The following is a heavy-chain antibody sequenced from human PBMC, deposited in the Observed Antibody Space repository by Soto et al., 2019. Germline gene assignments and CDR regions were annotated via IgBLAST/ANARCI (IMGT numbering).Heavy chain of an antibody. V-gene: IGHV1-18*04. D-gene: IGHD6-19*01. J-gene: IGHJ5*02. Sequence: QVPLVQSGAEVTKPGASVQVSCKASGYTFTRYSITWVRQAPGQGLEWVGWISNYNGDTKYAEKFQGRVTLTTDTSTTTTYMDLRSLTSDDTAVYFCARGDSTGSPTGWFDPWGQGTLVTVSS. CDR3: ARGDSTGSPTGWFDP. CDR2: ISNYNGDT. CDR1: GYTFTRYS.